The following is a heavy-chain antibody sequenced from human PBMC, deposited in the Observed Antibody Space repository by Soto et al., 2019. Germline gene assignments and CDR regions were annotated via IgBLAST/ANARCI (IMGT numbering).Heavy chain of an antibody. V-gene: IGHV3-30*18. CDR3: AKMTTALGYYYHAMDV. Sequence: QVQLVESGGGVVQPGGSLRLSCAASGYTFSRYGMHWVRQAPGKGLEWVTFIAYDGSNEYYADFVKGRFTIARDNSKNTLYLQMNSLRAEDTAVYYCAKMTTALGYYYHAMDVWGQGTTVSVSS. D-gene: IGHD5-18*01. CDR2: IAYDGSNE. J-gene: IGHJ6*02. CDR1: GYTFSRYG.